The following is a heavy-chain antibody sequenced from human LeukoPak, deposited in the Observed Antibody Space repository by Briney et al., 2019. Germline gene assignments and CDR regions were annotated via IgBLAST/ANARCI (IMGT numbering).Heavy chain of an antibody. J-gene: IGHJ4*02. Sequence: GGSLRLSCTASGFTVSDAWMNWVRQSPGKGLEWVGRLKRKTDGGTADYAAPVKGRFTISRDDSKNTLYLQMNSLKTEDTAVYYCTTDRAVARHDYWGQGTLVTVSS. D-gene: IGHD6-19*01. CDR3: TTDRAVARHDY. V-gene: IGHV3-15*01. CDR1: GFTVSDAW. CDR2: LKRKTDGGTA.